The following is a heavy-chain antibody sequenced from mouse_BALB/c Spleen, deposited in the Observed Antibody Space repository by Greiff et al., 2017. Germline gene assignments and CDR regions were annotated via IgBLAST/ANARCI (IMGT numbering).Heavy chain of an antibody. J-gene: IGHJ3*01. CDR2: IYPGNSDT. Sequence: EVQLQQSGTVLARPGASVKMSCKASGYTFTSYWMHWVKQRPGQGLEWIGAIYPGNSDTSYNQKFKGKAKLTAVTSTSTAYMELSSLTNEDSAVYYCTRPYGSSSGWFAYWGQGTLVTVSA. CDR3: TRPYGSSSGWFAY. CDR1: GYTFTSYW. D-gene: IGHD1-1*01. V-gene: IGHV1-5*01.